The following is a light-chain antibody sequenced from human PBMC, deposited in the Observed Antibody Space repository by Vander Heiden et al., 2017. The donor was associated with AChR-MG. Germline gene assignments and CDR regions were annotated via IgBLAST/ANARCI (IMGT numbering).Light chain of an antibody. J-gene: IGKJ4*01. CDR2: AAS. CDR1: QSISSY. CDR3: QQSYSTPLLT. Sequence: DIQMTQSPSSLSASVGDRVTITCRASQSISSYLNWYQQKPGKAPKLLIYAASSLQSGVPSRFSGSGSGTDFTLPISSLQPEDFVTYYCQQSYSTPLLTFGGGTKVEIK. V-gene: IGKV1-39*01.